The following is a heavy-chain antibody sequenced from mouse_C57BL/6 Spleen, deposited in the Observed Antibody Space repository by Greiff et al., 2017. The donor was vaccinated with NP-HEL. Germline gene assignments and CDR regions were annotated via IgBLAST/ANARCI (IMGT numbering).Heavy chain of an antibody. V-gene: IGHV1-4*01. CDR1: GYAFTSYT. D-gene: IGHD5-1-1*01. CDR2: IYPSSGYT. Sequence: VQLQQSGAELARPGASVKMSCKASGYAFTSYTMHWVKQRPGQGLEWIGYIYPSSGYTKYNQKFKDKATLTADKSSSTAYMQLSSLTSEDSAVYYCAREGLNTFDYWGQGTTLTVSS. J-gene: IGHJ2*01. CDR3: AREGLNTFDY.